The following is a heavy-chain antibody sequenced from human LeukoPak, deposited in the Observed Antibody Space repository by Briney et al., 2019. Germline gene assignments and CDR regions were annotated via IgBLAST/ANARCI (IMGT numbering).Heavy chain of an antibody. CDR3: AKASYVVVTASPFDY. CDR2: ISSSSSYI. J-gene: IGHJ4*02. CDR1: GFTFSSYS. Sequence: GGSLRLSCAASGFTFSSYSMNWVRQAPGKGLEWVSSISSSSSYIYYADSVKGRFTISRDNAKNSLYLQMNSLRAEDTAVYYCAKASYVVVTASPFDYWGQGTLVTVSS. D-gene: IGHD2-21*02. V-gene: IGHV3-21*01.